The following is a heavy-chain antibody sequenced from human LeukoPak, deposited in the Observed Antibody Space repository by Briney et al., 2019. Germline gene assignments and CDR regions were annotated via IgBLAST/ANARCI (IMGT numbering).Heavy chain of an antibody. CDR2: IYYGGST. J-gene: IGHJ4*02. Sequence: SETLSLTCTVSGGSISSYYWSWIRQPPGKGLEWIGYIYYGGSTNYNPSLKSRVAISVDTSKNQFSLKLSSVTPADTAVYYCARALYSSGYYRAFDSWGQGTLVTVSS. CDR3: ARALYSSGYYRAFDS. V-gene: IGHV4-59*01. D-gene: IGHD3-22*01. CDR1: GGSISSYY.